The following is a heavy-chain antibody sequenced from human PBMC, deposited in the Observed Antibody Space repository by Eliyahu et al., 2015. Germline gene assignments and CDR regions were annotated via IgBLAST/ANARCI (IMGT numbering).Heavy chain of an antibody. V-gene: IGHV3-23*01. CDR3: AILATYYYNAMDV. CDR2: ITYNSGSA. J-gene: IGHJ6*04. D-gene: IGHD3-3*02. Sequence: DVLLLESGGGLVQPGGSLRLSCXAXXFXFSSYAMNWVRQAPGKGLEWVSSITYNSGSAYYAGSVKGRFTISRDNSKNTLYLQMDSLRAEDTAVYFCAILATYYYNAMDVWGKGTTVTISS. CDR1: XFXFSSYA.